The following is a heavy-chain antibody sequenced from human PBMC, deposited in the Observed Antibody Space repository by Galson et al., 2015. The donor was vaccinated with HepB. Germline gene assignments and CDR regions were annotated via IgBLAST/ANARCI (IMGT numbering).Heavy chain of an antibody. CDR1: GDSVSSNSAA. D-gene: IGHD3-10*01. Sequence: CAISGDSVSSNSAAWNWIRQSPSRGLEWLGRTYYRSKWYNDYAVSVKSRITINPDTSKNQFSLKLSSVTAADTAVYYCARGYGSGSIMGWFDPWGQGTLVTVSS. J-gene: IGHJ5*02. V-gene: IGHV6-1*01. CDR3: ARGYGSGSIMGWFDP. CDR2: TYYRSKWYN.